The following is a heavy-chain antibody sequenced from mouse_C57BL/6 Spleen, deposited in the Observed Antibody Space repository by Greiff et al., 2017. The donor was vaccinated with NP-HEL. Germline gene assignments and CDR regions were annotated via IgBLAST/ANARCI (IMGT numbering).Heavy chain of an antibody. CDR2: IYPRSGNT. CDR3: ARSEGPNFDY. CDR1: GYTFTSYG. J-gene: IGHJ2*01. V-gene: IGHV1-81*01. Sequence: QVQLKESGAELARPGASVKLSCKASGYTFTSYGISWVKQRTGQGLEWIGEIYPRSGNTYYNEKFKGKATLTADKSSSTAYMELRSLTSEDSAVYFCARSEGPNFDYWGQGTTLTVSS.